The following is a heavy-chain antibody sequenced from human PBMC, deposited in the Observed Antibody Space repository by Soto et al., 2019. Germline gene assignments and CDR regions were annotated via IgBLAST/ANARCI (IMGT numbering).Heavy chain of an antibody. CDR2: ICQSGST. Sequence: SETLSLTCAVSGGSLSSSAYSWSWIRQPPGKGLEWIGFICQSGSTYYNPSLKSRVTLSLDRPKNQFSLKLTSVTAADTAVYYCARELLYYDNSGYPWDDAFDIWGQGTMVTVSS. D-gene: IGHD3-22*01. V-gene: IGHV4-30-2*01. J-gene: IGHJ3*02. CDR1: GGSLSSSAYS. CDR3: ARELLYYDNSGYPWDDAFDI.